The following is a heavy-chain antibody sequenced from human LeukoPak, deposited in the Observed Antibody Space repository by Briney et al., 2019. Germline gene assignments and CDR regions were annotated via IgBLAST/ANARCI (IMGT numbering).Heavy chain of an antibody. Sequence: SVKVSCKASGGTFSSYAISWVRQAPGQGFEWMGGIIPIFGTANYAQKFQGRVAITTDESTSTAYMELSSLRSEDTAVYYCARVPAGDYGGKPYYFDYWGQGTLVTVSS. CDR2: IIPIFGTA. D-gene: IGHD4-23*01. CDR3: ARVPAGDYGGKPYYFDY. V-gene: IGHV1-69*05. CDR1: GGTFSSYA. J-gene: IGHJ4*02.